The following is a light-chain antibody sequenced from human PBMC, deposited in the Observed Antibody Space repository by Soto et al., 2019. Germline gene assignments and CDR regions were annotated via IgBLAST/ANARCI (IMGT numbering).Light chain of an antibody. Sequence: DIQITQTPSTLSASVGDRVTITCRASQSISSWLAWYQQSPGKAPKLLIYKASSLESGVPSRFSGSGSGTEFTLTISSLQPDDFATYYCQQYNSYMYTFGQGTKLEIK. CDR1: QSISSW. J-gene: IGKJ2*01. CDR2: KAS. CDR3: QQYNSYMYT. V-gene: IGKV1-5*03.